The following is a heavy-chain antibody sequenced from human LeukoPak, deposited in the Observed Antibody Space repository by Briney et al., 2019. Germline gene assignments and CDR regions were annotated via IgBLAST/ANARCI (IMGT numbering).Heavy chain of an antibody. D-gene: IGHD3-10*01. CDR2: IYYSGST. J-gene: IGHJ4*02. Sequence: SETLSLTCTVSGGSISSSSYYWGWIRQPPGKGLEWIGSIYYSGSTYYNPSLKSRVTISVDTSKNQFSLMLSSVTAADTAVYYCARHSITMVRGVIPPFDYWGQGTLVTVSS. V-gene: IGHV4-39*01. CDR1: GGSISSSSYY. CDR3: ARHSITMVRGVIPPFDY.